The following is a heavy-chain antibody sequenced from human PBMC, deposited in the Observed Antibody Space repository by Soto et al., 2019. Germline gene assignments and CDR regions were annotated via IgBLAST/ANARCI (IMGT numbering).Heavy chain of an antibody. CDR2: IKEDGSKR. D-gene: IGHD5-12*01. Sequence: GGPLRLSCAGFGFTFSTYWMTWVRQAPGKGLEWVDNIKEDGSKRNYVDSVKGRFTISRDNAKNSLYLQMNSLGTEDTAVYYCVGGNGFDYWGQGTLVTVSS. CDR1: GFTFSTYW. J-gene: IGHJ4*02. CDR3: VGGNGFDY. V-gene: IGHV3-7*01.